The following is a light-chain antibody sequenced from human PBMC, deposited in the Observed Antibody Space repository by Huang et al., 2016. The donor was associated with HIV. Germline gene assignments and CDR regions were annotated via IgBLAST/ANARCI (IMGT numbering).Light chain of an antibody. J-gene: IGKJ5*01. CDR1: QDISSY. CDR3: QQTDRFSIT. V-gene: IGKV1-12*01. Sequence: DIQMTQSPSSVSASVGERVTITCRASQDISSYVAWYQQKPGKAPKLLLYATSTLQSGVPSRFSGSSSGTEFTLTISSLQPEDFATYYCQQTDRFSITFGQGTRLEIK. CDR2: ATS.